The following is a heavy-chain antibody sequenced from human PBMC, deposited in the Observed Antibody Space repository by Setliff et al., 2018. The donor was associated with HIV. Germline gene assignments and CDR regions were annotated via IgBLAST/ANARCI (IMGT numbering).Heavy chain of an antibody. CDR3: ARDTGQLVYYFDS. CDR2: MSYDGNNK. CDR1: GFTFSSYA. D-gene: IGHD6-6*01. J-gene: IGHJ4*02. V-gene: IGHV3-30*01. Sequence: LRLSCAASGFTFSSYAMHWVRQAPGKGLEWVAVMSYDGNNKYYADSVKGRFTISRDNSKNTLYLQMNCLRTDDTAVYFCARDTGQLVYYFDSWGQGTLVTVSS.